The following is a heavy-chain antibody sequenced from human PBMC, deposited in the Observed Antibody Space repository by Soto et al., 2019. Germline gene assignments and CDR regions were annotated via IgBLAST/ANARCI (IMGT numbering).Heavy chain of an antibody. CDR1: GGSFSGYY. J-gene: IGHJ4*02. D-gene: IGHD6-13*01. CDR2: INHSGST. V-gene: IGHV4-34*01. CDR3: VVRDSSSWYYLDY. Sequence: SETLSLTCAVYGGSFSGYYWSWIRQPPGKGLEWIGEINHSGSTNYNPSLKSRVTISVDTSKNQFSLKLSSVTAADTAVYYCVVRDSSSWYYLDYWGQGTLVTVSS.